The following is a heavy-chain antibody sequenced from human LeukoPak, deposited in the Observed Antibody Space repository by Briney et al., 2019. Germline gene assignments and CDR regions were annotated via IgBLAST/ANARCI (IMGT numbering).Heavy chain of an antibody. V-gene: IGHV3-23*01. J-gene: IGHJ4*02. CDR3: ARVWDSSGLHYDY. D-gene: IGHD3-22*01. Sequence: GGSLRLSCAASGFTFSHSAMSWVRQAPGKGLEWISTFSGSDSDTNYADSVRGRLIISRDNSKNTLYLQMNSLRAEDTAVYYCARVWDSSGLHYDYWGQGTLVTVSS. CDR2: FSGSDSDT. CDR1: GFTFSHSA.